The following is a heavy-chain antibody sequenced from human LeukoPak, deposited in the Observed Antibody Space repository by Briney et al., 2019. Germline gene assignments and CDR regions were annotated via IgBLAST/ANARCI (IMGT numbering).Heavy chain of an antibody. D-gene: IGHD3-22*01. J-gene: IGHJ4*02. CDR2: IYPGDSDT. Sequence: GESLKISCKGSGYSFTSYWIGWVRQMPGKGLEWMGIIYPGDSDTRYSPSFQGQVTISADKSISTAYLQWSSLEASDTAMYYCARHYYDSNGYLGYWGQGTLVTVSS. CDR3: ARHYYDSNGYLGY. V-gene: IGHV5-51*01. CDR1: GYSFTSYW.